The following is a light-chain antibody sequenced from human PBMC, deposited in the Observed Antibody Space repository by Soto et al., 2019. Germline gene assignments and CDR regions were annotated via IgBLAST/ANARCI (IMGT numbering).Light chain of an antibody. J-gene: IGKJ3*01. V-gene: IGKV1-39*01. Sequence: DIQMTQSPSSLSASVGDRVTITCRASQSISNYLNWYQQKPRKAPKLLIYAASSLQSGVPSRFSGSGSGTDFTLTISSLQPEDFATYSCQQSYTTLFTFGPGTNVDIK. CDR1: QSISNY. CDR2: AAS. CDR3: QQSYTTLFT.